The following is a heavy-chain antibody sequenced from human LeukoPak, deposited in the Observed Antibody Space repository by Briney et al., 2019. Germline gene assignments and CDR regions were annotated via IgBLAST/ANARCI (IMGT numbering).Heavy chain of an antibody. J-gene: IGHJ4*02. D-gene: IGHD6-13*01. Sequence: GGSLRLSCAASGFTFSGSAMHWVRQASGKGLEWVGRIRSKANSYATAYAASVKGRFTISRDDSKNTEYLQMNSLKTEDMAVYYCASIAAAGDYWGQGTLVTVSS. CDR2: IRSKANSYAT. CDR1: GFTFSGSA. CDR3: ASIAAAGDY. V-gene: IGHV3-73*01.